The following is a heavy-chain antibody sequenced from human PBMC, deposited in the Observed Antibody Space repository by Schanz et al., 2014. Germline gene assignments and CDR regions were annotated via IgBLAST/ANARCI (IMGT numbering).Heavy chain of an antibody. D-gene: IGHD5-12*01. CDR1: GYTFSSHG. J-gene: IGHJ4*02. V-gene: IGHV1-3*04. CDR3: ARGIGGYGANNYFDY. CDR2: INTGSGDT. Sequence: QVQVVQSGAELKKPGASVKVSCKASGYTFSSHGIHWLRQAPGQSLEWMGWINTGSGDTKYSQNFRGRVTITRDTSASTAYMELSSLRSEDTAVYSCARGIGGYGANNYFDYWGQGTLVTVSS.